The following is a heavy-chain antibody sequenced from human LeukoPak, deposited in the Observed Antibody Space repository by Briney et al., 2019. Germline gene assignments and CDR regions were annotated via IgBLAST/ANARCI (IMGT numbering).Heavy chain of an antibody. D-gene: IGHD2-2*01. CDR3: ARDVETGCSSTSCYYNWFDP. Sequence: SVKVSCKASGGTFSSYAISWVRQAPGQGLEWMGGIIPIFGTANYAQKFQGRVTITADKSTSTAYMELSSLRSEDTAVYYCARDVETGCSSTSCYYNWFDPWGQGTLVTVSS. CDR2: IIPIFGTA. V-gene: IGHV1-69*06. CDR1: GGTFSSYA. J-gene: IGHJ5*02.